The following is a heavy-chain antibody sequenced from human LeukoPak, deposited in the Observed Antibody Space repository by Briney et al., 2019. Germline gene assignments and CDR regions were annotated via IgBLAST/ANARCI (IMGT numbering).Heavy chain of an antibody. CDR2: IWYDGNRK. Sequence: GGSLRLSCAASGFPFSSFGMHWVRQAPGKGLEWVAVIWYDGNRKYYEDSVKGRFTISRDNSKNTLYLQMNSLRAEDTAVYYCARVYGSGSYYYHYAMDVWGQRTTVTVSS. CDR3: ARVYGSGSYYYHYAMDV. J-gene: IGHJ6*02. D-gene: IGHD3-10*01. CDR1: GFPFSSFG. V-gene: IGHV3-33*01.